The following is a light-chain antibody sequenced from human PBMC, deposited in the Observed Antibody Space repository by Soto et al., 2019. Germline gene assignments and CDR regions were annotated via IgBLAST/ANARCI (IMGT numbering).Light chain of an antibody. V-gene: IGLV2-14*01. J-gene: IGLJ3*02. Sequence: QSALTQPASVSGSPGQSITISCTGTSSDVGGYKYVSWYQQHPGKAPKLMYEVSNRPSGVSNRFSGSKSGNTASLTISGLQAEDEADYYCSSYTTSSTHWVFGGGTKVTVL. CDR3: SSYTTSSTHWV. CDR1: SSDVGGYKY. CDR2: EVS.